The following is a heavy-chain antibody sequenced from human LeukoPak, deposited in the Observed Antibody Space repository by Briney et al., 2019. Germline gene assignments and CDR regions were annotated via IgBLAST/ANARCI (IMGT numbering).Heavy chain of an antibody. Sequence: PGGSLRLSCAASGLTFSIHWMNWVRQAPGKGLEWVASIKQDGNDRFYMDSVKGRFTISRDNAKNSLYLQMNSLRAEDTAVYYCARGGVSYSFDIWGQGTMVTVSS. D-gene: IGHD3-10*01. CDR1: GLTFSIHW. CDR2: IKQDGNDR. V-gene: IGHV3-7*01. CDR3: ARGGVSYSFDI. J-gene: IGHJ3*02.